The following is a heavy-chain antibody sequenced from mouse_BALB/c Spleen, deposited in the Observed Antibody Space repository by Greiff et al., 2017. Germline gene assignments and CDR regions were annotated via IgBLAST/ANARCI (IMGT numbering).Heavy chain of an antibody. J-gene: IGHJ2*01. CDR1: GFTFSSYG. CDR3: ARRGLDDYDYFDY. CDR2: ISSGGSYT. D-gene: IGHD2-4*01. V-gene: IGHV5-6*02. Sequence: EVKLVESGGDLVKPGGSLKLSCAASGFTFSSYGMSWVRQTPDKRLEWVATISSGGSYTYYPDSVKGRFTISRDNAKNTLYLQMSSLKSEDTAMYYCARRGLDDYDYFDYWGQGTTLTVSS.